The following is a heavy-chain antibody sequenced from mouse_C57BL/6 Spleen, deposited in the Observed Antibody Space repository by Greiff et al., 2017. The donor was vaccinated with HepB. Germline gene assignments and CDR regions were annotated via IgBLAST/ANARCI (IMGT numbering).Heavy chain of an antibody. J-gene: IGHJ4*01. CDR3: ARLRLRGYYAMDY. Sequence: VQLQQPGAELVKPGASVKLSCKASGYTFTSYWMQWVKQRPGQGLEWIGEIDPSDSYTNYNQKFKGKATLTVDTSSSTAYMQLSSLTSEDSAVYYCARLRLRGYYAMDYWGQGTSVTVSS. D-gene: IGHD2-4*01. CDR1: GYTFTSYW. V-gene: IGHV1-50*01. CDR2: IDPSDSYT.